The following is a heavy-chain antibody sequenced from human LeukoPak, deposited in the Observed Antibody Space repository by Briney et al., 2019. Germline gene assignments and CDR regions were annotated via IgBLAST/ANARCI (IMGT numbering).Heavy chain of an antibody. CDR2: ISSSSSYI. CDR3: AREGSVYGDYYYYYGMDV. Sequence: RESLRLSCAASGFTFSSYAMNWVRQAPGKGLEWVSSISSSSSYIYYADSVKGRFTISRDNAKNSLYLQMNSLRAEDTAVYYCAREGSVYGDYYYYYGMDVWGQGTTVTVSS. CDR1: GFTFSSYA. J-gene: IGHJ6*02. V-gene: IGHV3-21*01. D-gene: IGHD4-17*01.